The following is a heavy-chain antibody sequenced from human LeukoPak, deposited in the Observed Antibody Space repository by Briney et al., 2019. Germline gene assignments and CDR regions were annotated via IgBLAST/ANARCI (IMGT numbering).Heavy chain of an antibody. Sequence: GGSLRLSCAASGFTFSSYGMYWVRQAPGKGLEWVAVISYDGSNKYYADSVKGRFTISRDNAKNSLYLQMNSLRAEDTAVYYCARIGAGSSRDYWGQGTLVTVSS. J-gene: IGHJ4*02. CDR3: ARIGAGSSRDY. V-gene: IGHV3-30*03. CDR1: GFTFSSYG. CDR2: ISYDGSNK. D-gene: IGHD6-13*01.